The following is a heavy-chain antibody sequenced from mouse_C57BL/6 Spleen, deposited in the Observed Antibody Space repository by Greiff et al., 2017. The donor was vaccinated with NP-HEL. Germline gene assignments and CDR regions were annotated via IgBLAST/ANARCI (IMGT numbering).Heavy chain of an antibody. J-gene: IGHJ3*01. CDR3: ARRDYSAWFAY. CDR2: IDPSDSET. CDR1: GYTFTSYW. Sequence: QVQLQQPGAELVRPGSSVKLSCKASGYTFTSYWMHWVKQRPIQGLEWIGNIDPSDSETHSNQKFKDKATLTVDKSSSPAYMQLSSLTSEDAAVYYSARRDYSAWFAYWGQGTLVTVSA. V-gene: IGHV1-52*01. D-gene: IGHD1-1*01.